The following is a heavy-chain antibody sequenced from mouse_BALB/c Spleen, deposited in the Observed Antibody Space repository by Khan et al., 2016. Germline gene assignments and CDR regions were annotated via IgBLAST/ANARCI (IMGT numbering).Heavy chain of an antibody. CDR1: GYTFTNYG. Sequence: QIQLVQSGPELKKPGETVKISCKASGYTFTNYGMNWVKQAPGKGLKWMGWINTYTGEPTYADDFKGRFAFSLETSASTAYLQINNLKNEDTATDVCAGRLRGGYAMDYWGQGTSVTVSS. CDR3: AGRLRGGYAMDY. CDR2: INTYTGEP. V-gene: IGHV9-3-1*01. D-gene: IGHD2-4*01. J-gene: IGHJ4*01.